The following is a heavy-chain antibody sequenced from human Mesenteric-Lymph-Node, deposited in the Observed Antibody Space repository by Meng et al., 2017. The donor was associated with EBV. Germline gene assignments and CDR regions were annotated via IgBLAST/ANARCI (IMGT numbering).Heavy chain of an antibody. CDR1: GYTLRNYD. CDR3: GRFNY. V-gene: IGHV3-23*04. Sequence: EVEGGWCGGGLVQPGGSLRVSCAVSGYTLRNYDMSGVRQAPGKGLEWVSAISGSGGSGSGESTYYEDSVKGRFTISRDNSKNTLYLQMNSLRVEDTAVYYCGRFNYWGQGTLVTVSS. J-gene: IGHJ4*02. CDR2: ISGSGGSGSGEST.